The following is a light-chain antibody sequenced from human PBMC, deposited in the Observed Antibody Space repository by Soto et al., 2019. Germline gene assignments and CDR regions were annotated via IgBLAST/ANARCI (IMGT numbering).Light chain of an antibody. V-gene: IGKV3-15*01. J-gene: IGKJ1*01. Sequence: EIGMTQSPASLSVYPWERVTLSCTASQSVSRYLAWYQQIPGQAPRLLIHGASTGAIGVPDRFSGSGSGTEFTLTISTLQSEDSAIYYCHQYQNWPWTFGQGTKVDIK. CDR2: GAS. CDR1: QSVSRY. CDR3: HQYQNWPWT.